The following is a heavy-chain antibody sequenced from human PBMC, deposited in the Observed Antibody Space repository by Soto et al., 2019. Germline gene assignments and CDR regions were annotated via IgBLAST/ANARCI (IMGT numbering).Heavy chain of an antibody. CDR1: GYTFTSYG. Sequence: ASVKVSCKASGYTFTSYGISWVRQAPGQGLEWMGWISAYNGNTNYAQKLQGRVTMTTDTSTRTTYMELRSLRSDDTAVYYCAGDPRYCSGGSCYPAEYFQHWGQGTLVTVSS. D-gene: IGHD2-15*01. J-gene: IGHJ1*01. CDR2: ISAYNGNT. CDR3: AGDPRYCSGGSCYPAEYFQH. V-gene: IGHV1-18*01.